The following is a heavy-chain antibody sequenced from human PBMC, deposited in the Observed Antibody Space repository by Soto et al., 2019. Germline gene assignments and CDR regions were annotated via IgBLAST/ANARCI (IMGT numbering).Heavy chain of an antibody. CDR1: GGSISSGDYY. CDR2: IYYSGST. J-gene: IGHJ6*02. D-gene: IGHD5-12*01. CDR3: ARILVDIGVYGMEV. V-gene: IGHV4-30-4*01. Sequence: QVQLQESGPGLVKPSQTLSLTCTVSGGSISSGDYYWSWIRQPPGKGLEWIGYIYYSGSTYYNPSLKSRVITSVDTSKTQFSLKLSSVTAADTAVYYCARILVDIGVYGMEVWGQGTTVTVSS.